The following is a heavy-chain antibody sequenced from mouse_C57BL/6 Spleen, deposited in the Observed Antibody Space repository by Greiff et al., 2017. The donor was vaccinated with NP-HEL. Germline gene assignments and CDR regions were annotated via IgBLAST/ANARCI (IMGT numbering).Heavy chain of an antibody. CDR2: ISSGGSYT. Sequence: DVMLVESGGDLVKPGGSLKLSCAASGFTFSSYGMSWVRQTPDKRLEWVATISSGGSYTYYPDSVKGRFTISRDNAKNTLYLQMSSLKSEDAAMDYCARRSYYYGSSPDYFDYWGQGTTLTVSS. J-gene: IGHJ2*01. V-gene: IGHV5-6*02. D-gene: IGHD1-1*01. CDR1: GFTFSSYG. CDR3: ARRSYYYGSSPDYFDY.